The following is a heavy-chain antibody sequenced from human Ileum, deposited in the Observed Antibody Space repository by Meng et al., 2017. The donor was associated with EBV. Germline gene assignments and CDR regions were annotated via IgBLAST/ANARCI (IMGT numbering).Heavy chain of an antibody. D-gene: IGHD2-15*01. V-gene: IGHV3-15*01. CDR2: IKSTTDGGTT. CDR3: EGWRY. Sequence: VQLVESGGGLVKPGGSIRLSCAASGFTCSNAWMTLVRQAPGKGLEWVGRIKSTTDGGTTDYAAPVKGRFTISRDDSKNTLFLQMDSLKTEDTAVYYCEGWRYWGQGTLVTVSS. CDR1: GFTCSNAW. J-gene: IGHJ4*02.